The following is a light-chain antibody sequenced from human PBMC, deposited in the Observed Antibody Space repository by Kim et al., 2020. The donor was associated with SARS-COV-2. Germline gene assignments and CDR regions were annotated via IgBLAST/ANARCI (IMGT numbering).Light chain of an antibody. CDR1: NIGSKS. V-gene: IGLV3-21*04. CDR2: YDS. J-gene: IGLJ3*02. CDR3: QVWDSSIDHRV. Sequence: SYELTQPPSVSVAPGKTARITCGGNNIGSKSVHWYQQKPGQAPVLVIYYDSDRPSGIPERFSGSNSGNTATLTISRVEAGDEAGYYCQVWDSSIDHRVFG.